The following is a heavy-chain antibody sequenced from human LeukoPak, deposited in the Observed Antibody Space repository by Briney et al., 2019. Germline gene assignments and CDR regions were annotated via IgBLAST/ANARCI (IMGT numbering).Heavy chain of an antibody. V-gene: IGHV3-53*01. CDR3: ARGSSRAFDY. J-gene: IGHJ4*02. Sequence: GSLRLSCAASGFTVSSNYMSWVRQAPGKGLEWVSVIYSGGTTNHADSVKGRFTVSRDNSKNTLYLQMNSLRAEDTAVYFCARGSSRAFDYWSQGTLVTVSS. CDR2: IYSGGTT. CDR1: GFTVSSNY. D-gene: IGHD2-2*01.